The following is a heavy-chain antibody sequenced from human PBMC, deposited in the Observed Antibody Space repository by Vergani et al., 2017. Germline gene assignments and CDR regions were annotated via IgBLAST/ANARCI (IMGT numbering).Heavy chain of an antibody. V-gene: IGHV3-11*01. D-gene: IGHD1-1*01. CDR2: ISDSGTSI. Sequence: QVQLVESGGTLVKPGGSLRLSCAASGFTFRDFYMTWIRQVPGKGLEWVSHISDSGTSINYADSVKGRFTVSRDNAKKSLYLQMTSLRVEDTAVYYCARGNWNDGFNSYDYMDVWGKGTTVTVSS. J-gene: IGHJ6*03. CDR1: GFTFRDFY. CDR3: ARGNWNDGFNSYDYMDV.